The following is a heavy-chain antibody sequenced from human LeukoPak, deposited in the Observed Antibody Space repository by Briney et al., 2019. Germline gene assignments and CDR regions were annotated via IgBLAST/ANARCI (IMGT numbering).Heavy chain of an antibody. CDR3: ARDLSGAVTVGMDV. CDR1: GFTFSSYS. Sequence: GGSLRLSCAASGFTFSSYSMNWVRQAPGKGLEWVSSISSSISNIYYAASVKGRFTTSRDNAKNALYLQMNSLRAEDTAVYYCARDLSGAVTVGMDVWGQGTTVTVSS. V-gene: IGHV3-21*01. CDR2: ISSSISNI. D-gene: IGHD4-17*01. J-gene: IGHJ6*02.